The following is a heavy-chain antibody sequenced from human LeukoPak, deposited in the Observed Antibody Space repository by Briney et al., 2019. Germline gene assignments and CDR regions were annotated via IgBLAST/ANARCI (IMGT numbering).Heavy chain of an antibody. CDR1: GFTFSSYS. CDR3: ARDDYCGGDCPLGY. CDR2: ISSSSSYI. Sequence: GGSLRLSCAASGFTFSSYSMNWVRQAPGKGLEWVSSISSSSSYIYYADSVKGRFTISRDNAKNSLYLQMNSLRAEDTAVYYCARDDYCGGDCPLGYWGQGTLVTVSS. V-gene: IGHV3-21*01. D-gene: IGHD2-21*02. J-gene: IGHJ4*02.